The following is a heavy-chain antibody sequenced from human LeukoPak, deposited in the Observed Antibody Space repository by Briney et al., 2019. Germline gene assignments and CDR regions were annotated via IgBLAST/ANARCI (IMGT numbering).Heavy chain of an antibody. Sequence: ASVKVSCKASGYSFTTHGIIWGRQAPGLGLEWMGGISSYSTYTTYAQKFQGRVTMTTDTSTSTGYLELRSLTSDDTAVYYCARTGSIYGHETFDTWGQGTVVTVSS. J-gene: IGHJ3*02. V-gene: IGHV1-18*01. D-gene: IGHD5-18*01. CDR1: GYSFTTHG. CDR2: ISSYSTYT. CDR3: ARTGSIYGHETFDT.